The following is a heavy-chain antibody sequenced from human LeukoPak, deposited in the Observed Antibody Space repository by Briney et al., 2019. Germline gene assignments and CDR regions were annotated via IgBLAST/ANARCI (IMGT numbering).Heavy chain of an antibody. CDR2: INPSGGST. Sequence: ASVKVSCKASGYTFTSYYMHWVRQAPGQGLEWMGIINPSGGSTSYAQKFQGRVTMTRDTSTSTVYMELSSLRSEDTAVYYRAREYCSGGSCYTGWFDPWGQGTLVTVSS. J-gene: IGHJ5*02. CDR3: AREYCSGGSCYTGWFDP. V-gene: IGHV1-46*03. D-gene: IGHD2-15*01. CDR1: GYTFTSYY.